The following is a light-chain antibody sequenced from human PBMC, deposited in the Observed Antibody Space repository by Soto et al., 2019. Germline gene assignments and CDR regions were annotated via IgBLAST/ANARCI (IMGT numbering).Light chain of an antibody. CDR2: RAS. CDR3: QQYNSYSLT. Sequence: DIQMTQSPSTLSASVGDRVTITCRASQSISTWLAWYQQKPGKAPKLLIYRASSLESGVPARFSGSGSGTEFTLTISGLQPDDFATYYCQQYNSYSLTFGQGTKVDIK. CDR1: QSISTW. J-gene: IGKJ1*01. V-gene: IGKV1-5*03.